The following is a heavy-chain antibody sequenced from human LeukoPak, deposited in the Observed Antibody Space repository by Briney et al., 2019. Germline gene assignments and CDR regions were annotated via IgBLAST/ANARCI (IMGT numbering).Heavy chain of an antibody. D-gene: IGHD3-22*01. J-gene: IGHJ5*02. CDR2: IYYSGST. CDR1: GASMSSYY. Sequence: SETLSLTCTVSGASMSSYYWSWIRQPPGKGLEWIGYIYYSGSTNYNPSLKSRVTISVDTSKNQFSLYLYSVTAADTAVYYCARQREYSDSTDYYRWFDPWGQGALVTVSS. V-gene: IGHV4-59*08. CDR3: ARQREYSDSTDYYRWFDP.